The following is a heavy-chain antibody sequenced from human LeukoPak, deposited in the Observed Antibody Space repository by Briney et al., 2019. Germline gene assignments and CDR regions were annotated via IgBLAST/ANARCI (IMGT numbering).Heavy chain of an antibody. CDR3: ARGLVVVTALDYSYYSGMDV. V-gene: IGHV1-18*01. J-gene: IGHJ6*02. Sequence: GASVKVSCKASGYTFTSYGITWGRQAPGQGLELVGWISAYNGNTNYAQKLQGRVAMTTDPSTSTAYMHLRSSTSEATAVYYCARGLVVVTALDYSYYSGMDVWGQGTTVTVSS. CDR2: ISAYNGNT. CDR1: GYTFTSYG. D-gene: IGHD2-21*02.